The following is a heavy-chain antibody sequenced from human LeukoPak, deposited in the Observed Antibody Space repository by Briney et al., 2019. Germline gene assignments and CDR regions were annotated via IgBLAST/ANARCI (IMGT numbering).Heavy chain of an antibody. Sequence: GGSLRLSCAASGFTFSSYWMSWVRQAPGKGLEWVANIKQDGSEKYYVDSVKGRFTISRDNAKSSLYLQMNSLRAEDTAVYYCARSIVGATFGFDYWGQGTLVTVSS. V-gene: IGHV3-7*01. J-gene: IGHJ4*02. CDR2: IKQDGSEK. CDR1: GFTFSSYW. D-gene: IGHD1-26*01. CDR3: ARSIVGATFGFDY.